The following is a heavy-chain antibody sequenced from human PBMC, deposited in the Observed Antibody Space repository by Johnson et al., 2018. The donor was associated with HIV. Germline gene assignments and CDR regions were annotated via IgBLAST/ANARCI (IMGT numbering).Heavy chain of an antibody. J-gene: IGHJ3*02. D-gene: IGHD6-19*01. CDR1: GFTFSSYG. Sequence: QVQLVESGGGVVQPGRSLRLSCAASGFTFSSYGMHWVRQAPGKGLEWVEVISYDGSNKYYADSVKGRFTISRDNSKNTLYLQMNSLRAEETAVYYCVSSAQWSGWPPGAFDIWGQGTMVTVSA. CDR3: VSSAQWSGWPPGAFDI. V-gene: IGHV3-30*19. CDR2: ISYDGSNK.